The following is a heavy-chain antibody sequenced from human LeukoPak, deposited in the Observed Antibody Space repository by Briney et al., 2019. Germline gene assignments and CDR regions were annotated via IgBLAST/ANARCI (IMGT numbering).Heavy chain of an antibody. CDR3: ARLTYYDFWSGYNYAFDI. D-gene: IGHD3-3*01. Sequence: ASVKVSCKASGYTFTSYYMHWVQQAPGQGLEWMGWINPSSGGTNYAQKFQGRVTMTRDTSISTAYMELSRLRSDDTAVYYCARLTYYDFWSGYNYAFDIWGQGTMVTVSS. J-gene: IGHJ3*02. V-gene: IGHV1-2*02. CDR1: GYTFTSYY. CDR2: INPSSGGT.